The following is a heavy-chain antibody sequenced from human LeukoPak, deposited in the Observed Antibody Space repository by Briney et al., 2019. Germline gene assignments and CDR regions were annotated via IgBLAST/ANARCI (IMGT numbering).Heavy chain of an antibody. Sequence: PGGSLRLSCAASGFTFDDYGMSWVRQAPGKGLEWVSGINWNGGSTGYADSVKGRLTISRDNAKNSLYLQMNSLRAEDTALYYCAREMVPAASRYYYYYMDVWGKGTTVTVSS. CDR1: GFTFDDYG. CDR3: AREMVPAASRYYYYYMDV. D-gene: IGHD2-2*01. V-gene: IGHV3-20*04. CDR2: INWNGGST. J-gene: IGHJ6*03.